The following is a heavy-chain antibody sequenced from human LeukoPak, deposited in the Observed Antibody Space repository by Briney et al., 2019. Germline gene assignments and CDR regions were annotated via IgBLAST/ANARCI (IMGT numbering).Heavy chain of an antibody. CDR1: GDSIIGYY. J-gene: IGHJ4*02. Sequence: SSETLSLTCTVSGDSIIGYYWSWVRQPPGKGLEWIACIYDNGNTNYNPSLKSRVTISVDTSRSQFSLKLSSVTAADTAVYYCARENRGDYFDYWGQGTLVTVSS. CDR3: ARENRGDYFDY. CDR2: IYDNGNT. D-gene: IGHD2/OR15-2a*01. V-gene: IGHV4-59*01.